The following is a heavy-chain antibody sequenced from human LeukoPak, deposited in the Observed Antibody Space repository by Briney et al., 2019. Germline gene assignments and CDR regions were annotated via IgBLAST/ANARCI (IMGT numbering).Heavy chain of an antibody. CDR3: ASYVDTAMVFDY. V-gene: IGHV4-39*01. D-gene: IGHD5-18*01. Sequence: SETLSLTCTASGGSISSSSYYWGWIRQPPGKGLEWIGSIYNSGSTYYNPSLKSRVTISVDTSKNQFSLKLSSVTAADTAVYYCASYVDTAMVFDYWGQGTLVTVSS. J-gene: IGHJ4*02. CDR1: GGSISSSSYY. CDR2: IYNSGST.